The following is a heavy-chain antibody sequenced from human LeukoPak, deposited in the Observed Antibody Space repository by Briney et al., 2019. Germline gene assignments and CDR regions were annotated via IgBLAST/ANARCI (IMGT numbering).Heavy chain of an antibody. CDR2: ISSSSSNM. D-gene: IGHD6-19*01. Sequence: GGSLRLSCAASGFTFSSYSMNWVRQAPGKGLKWLSYISSSSSNMYYADSVKGRFTISRDNAENSLYLQMSSLGDDDTAVYYCASLSSSDWYGDYWGQGTLVTVSS. CDR1: GFTFSSYS. J-gene: IGHJ4*02. CDR3: ASLSSSDWYGDY. V-gene: IGHV3-48*02.